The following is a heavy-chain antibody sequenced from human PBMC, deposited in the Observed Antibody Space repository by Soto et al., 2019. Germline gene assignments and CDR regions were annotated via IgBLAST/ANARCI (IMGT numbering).Heavy chain of an antibody. V-gene: IGHV3-21*01. CDR2: ISSRSSYI. Sequence: GGSRRLSCAASGFTFGSYSMNCVRQAPGKGLEWVSSISSRSSYIYYADTVKGRFTISRDNAKNSLYLQMNSLRAEDTAVYYCARAGLGDCISTSCSYYYYYGMDVWGQGPTVTVSS. CDR1: GFTFGSYS. CDR3: ARAGLGDCISTSCSYYYYYGMDV. J-gene: IGHJ6*02. D-gene: IGHD2-2*01.